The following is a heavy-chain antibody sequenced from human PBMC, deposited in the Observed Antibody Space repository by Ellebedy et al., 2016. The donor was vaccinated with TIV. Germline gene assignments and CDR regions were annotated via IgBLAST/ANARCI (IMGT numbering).Heavy chain of an antibody. Sequence: PGGSLRLSCAGSGFYWMHWVRQAPGKGLVWVSRINPEETTTNYADSVRGRFAISSDIAKNTVYLQMNSLRAEDTAVYHCARDKGAVTTTLHFDYWGQGTLVTVSS. V-gene: IGHV3-74*01. D-gene: IGHD4-11*01. CDR2: INPEETTT. CDR3: ARDKGAVTTTLHFDY. J-gene: IGHJ4*02. CDR1: GFYW.